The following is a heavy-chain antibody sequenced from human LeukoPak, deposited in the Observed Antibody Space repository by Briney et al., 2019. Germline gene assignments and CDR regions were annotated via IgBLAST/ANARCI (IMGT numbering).Heavy chain of an antibody. CDR2: IRYDGSNK. D-gene: IGHD3-3*01. Sequence: GGSLRLSCAASGFTFDDYGMHWVRQAPGKGLEWVAFIRYDGSNKYYADSVKGRFTISRDNSKNTLYLQMNSLRAEDTAVYYCAKVMRGFWSGYDYFDYWGQGTLVTVSS. CDR3: AKVMRGFWSGYDYFDY. CDR1: GFTFDDYG. J-gene: IGHJ4*02. V-gene: IGHV3-30*02.